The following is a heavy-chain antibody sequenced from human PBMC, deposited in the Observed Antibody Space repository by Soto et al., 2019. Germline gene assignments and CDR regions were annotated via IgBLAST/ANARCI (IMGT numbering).Heavy chain of an antibody. CDR2: ISSLGQSI. D-gene: IGHD6-13*01. Sequence: GGSLRLSCAGSGFSFYAFGMSWFCRAPGKGLEWVSYISSLGQSIYYADSVRGRFTVSRDDAKNSLYLHMNSLRAEDTALYYCAKDLGAADPRFDPWGLGTLVTVSS. CDR1: GFSFYAFG. V-gene: IGHV3-11*01. CDR3: AKDLGAADPRFDP. J-gene: IGHJ5*02.